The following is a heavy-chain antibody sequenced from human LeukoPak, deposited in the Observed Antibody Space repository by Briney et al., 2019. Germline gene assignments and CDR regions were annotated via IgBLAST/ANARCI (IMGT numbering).Heavy chain of an antibody. CDR1: GYTFTSYD. D-gene: IGHD1-26*01. Sequence: ASVKVSCKASGYTFTSYDINWVRQATGQGLEWMGWMNPNSGNTGYAQKFQGRVTMTTDTSTSTAYMELRSLRSDDTAVYYCAAGPASRKRFSGSYYPAAFDYWGQGTLVTVSS. CDR3: AAGPASRKRFSGSYYPAAFDY. CDR2: MNPNSGNT. J-gene: IGHJ4*02. V-gene: IGHV1-8*01.